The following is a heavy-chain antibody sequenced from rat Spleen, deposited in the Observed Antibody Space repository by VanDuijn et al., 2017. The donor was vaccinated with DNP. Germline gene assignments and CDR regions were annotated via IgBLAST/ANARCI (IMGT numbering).Heavy chain of an antibody. CDR2: IRYDGGGT. V-gene: IGHV5-22*01. J-gene: IGHJ2*01. D-gene: IGHD4-3*01. Sequence: EVQLVESGGGLVQPGRSLKLSCAASGYTFSDYYMAWVRQAPTKGLERVAYIRYDGGGTKYADSVKGRFTISRDNAKNTLYLQMNSLRSEDMATYYCVRWNSGHFDYWGQGVMVPVSS. CDR3: VRWNSGHFDY. CDR1: GYTFSDYY.